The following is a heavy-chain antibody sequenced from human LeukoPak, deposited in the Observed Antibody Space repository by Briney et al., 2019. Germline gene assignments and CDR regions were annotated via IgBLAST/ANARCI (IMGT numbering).Heavy chain of an antibody. CDR2: INPNSGGT. CDR1: GYNFIAYY. J-gene: IGHJ4*02. V-gene: IGHV1-2*06. Sequence: GASVKVSCKASGYNFIAYYIHWVRQAPGQGLEWMGRINPNSGGTNYAQKVQGGVIMTRDTSISTAYMELLILTSDDAAMYYCAREGPGDLAYWGQGTLVTVSS. CDR3: AREGPGDLAY. D-gene: IGHD4-17*01.